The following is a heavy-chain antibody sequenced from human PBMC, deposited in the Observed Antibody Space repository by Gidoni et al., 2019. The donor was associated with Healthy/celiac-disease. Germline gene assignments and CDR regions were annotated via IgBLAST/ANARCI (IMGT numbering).Heavy chain of an antibody. Sequence: QVQLQQWGAGLLKPSETLSLTCAVYGGSFSGSYWSWIRPPPGKGLEWIGEINHSGSTNYNPSLKSRVTISVDTSKNQFSLKLSSVTAADTAVYYCARLTAPRQSGPVGPGRPNPSDYYMDVWGKGTTVTVSS. CDR3: ARLTAPRQSGPVGPGRPNPSDYYMDV. CDR1: GGSFSGSY. J-gene: IGHJ6*03. D-gene: IGHD1-26*01. CDR2: INHSGST. V-gene: IGHV4-34*01.